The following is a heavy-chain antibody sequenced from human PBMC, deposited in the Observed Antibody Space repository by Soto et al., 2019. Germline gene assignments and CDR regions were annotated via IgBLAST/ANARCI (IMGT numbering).Heavy chain of an antibody. V-gene: IGHV1-18*04. CDR3: ASHLGGLTVTTNPWYFGS. CDR2: ISAYNGNT. D-gene: IGHD4-17*01. CDR1: GYTFTSYG. Sequence: GASVKVSCKASGYTFTSYGISWVRQAPGQGLEWMGWISAYNGNTNYAQKLQGRVTMTTDTSTSTAYMELRSLRSDDTAVYYCASHLGGLTVTTNPWYFGSWGQGTLVTVSS. J-gene: IGHJ5*02.